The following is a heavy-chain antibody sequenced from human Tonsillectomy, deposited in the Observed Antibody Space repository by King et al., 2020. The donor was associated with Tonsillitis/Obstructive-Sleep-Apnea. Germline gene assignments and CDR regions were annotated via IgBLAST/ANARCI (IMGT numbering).Heavy chain of an antibody. CDR2: IYYSGRP. D-gene: IGHD6-13*01. J-gene: IGHJ2*01. CDR3: ARGGASSSWYWYFDL. CDR1: GGSISSYY. V-gene: IGHV4-59*01. Sequence: QLQESGPGLVKPSETLSLSCTVSGGSISSYYWSWIRQPPGKGLEWIGYIYYSGRPNYNPSLKSRVTISVDTSKNQFSLKLSSVTAADTAVYYCARGGASSSWYWYFDLWGRGTLVTVSS.